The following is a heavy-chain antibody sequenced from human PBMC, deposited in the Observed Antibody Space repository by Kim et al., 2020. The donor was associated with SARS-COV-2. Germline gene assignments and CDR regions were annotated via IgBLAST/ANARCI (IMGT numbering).Heavy chain of an antibody. CDR1: GDSVSSNSAA. V-gene: IGHV6-1*01. Sequence: SQTLSLTCAISGDSVSSNSAAWNWIRQSPSRGLEWLGRTYYRSKWYNDYAVSVKSRITINPDTSKNQFSLQLNSVTPEDTAVYYCARDSVSVQQLVSGARFSYYDMDVWGQGTTVTVSS. J-gene: IGHJ6*02. CDR2: TYYRSKWYN. CDR3: ARDSVSVQQLVSGARFSYYDMDV. D-gene: IGHD6-13*01.